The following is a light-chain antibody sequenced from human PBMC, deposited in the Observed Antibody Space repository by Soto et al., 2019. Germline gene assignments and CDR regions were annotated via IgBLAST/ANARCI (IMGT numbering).Light chain of an antibody. CDR1: SSDVGSYNL. J-gene: IGLJ1*01. CDR2: EGS. CDR3: CSYAGSSTVYV. Sequence: ALTQPASVSGSPGQSITISCTGTSSDVGSYNLVSWYQQHPGKAPKLIIYEGSGRPSGVSNRFSGSKSGNTASLTISGLQAEDEADYYCCSYAGSSTVYVFGTGTKVTVL. V-gene: IGLV2-23*01.